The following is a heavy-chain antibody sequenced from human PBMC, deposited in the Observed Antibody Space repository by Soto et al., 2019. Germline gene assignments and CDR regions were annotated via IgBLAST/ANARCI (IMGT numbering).Heavy chain of an antibody. Sequence: ASVKVSCKASGYTFTSYAMHWVRQAPGQRLEWMGWINAGNGNTKYSQKFQGRVTITRDTSASTAYMELSSLRSEDTAVYYCARDGNYYDSSGLYYFDYWGQGTLVPVSS. CDR1: GYTFTSYA. V-gene: IGHV1-3*01. J-gene: IGHJ4*02. D-gene: IGHD3-22*01. CDR2: INAGNGNT. CDR3: ARDGNYYDSSGLYYFDY.